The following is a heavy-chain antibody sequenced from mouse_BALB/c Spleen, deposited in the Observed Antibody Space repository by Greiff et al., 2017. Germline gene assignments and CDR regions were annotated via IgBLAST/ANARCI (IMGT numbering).Heavy chain of an antibody. CDR3: ARDDEAY. J-gene: IGHJ3*01. Sequence: EVKLVESGGGLVQPGGSLKLSCAASGFTFSSYGMSWVRQTPDKRLELVATINSNGGSTYYPDSVKGRFTISRDNAKNTLYLQMSSLKSEDTAMYYCARDDEAYWGQGTLVTVSA. CDR1: GFTFSSYG. V-gene: IGHV5-6-3*01. CDR2: INSNGGST.